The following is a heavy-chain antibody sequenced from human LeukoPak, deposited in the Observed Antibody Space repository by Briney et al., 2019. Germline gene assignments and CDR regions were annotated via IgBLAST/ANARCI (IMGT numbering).Heavy chain of an antibody. J-gene: IGHJ3*02. V-gene: IGHV1-69*06. CDR3: ARAHSKWREKELYAFSI. CDR2: ITPMYSTT. CDR1: GGTFSSYS. Sequence: RASVKVSCKATGGTFSSYSLHWVRQAPGQGLEWMGGITPMYSTTDYAQTLHGRVTLTADKSTSTAYMELRSLRPEDTAVYYCARAHSKWREKELYAFSIWGQGTMVTVSS. D-gene: IGHD1-7*01.